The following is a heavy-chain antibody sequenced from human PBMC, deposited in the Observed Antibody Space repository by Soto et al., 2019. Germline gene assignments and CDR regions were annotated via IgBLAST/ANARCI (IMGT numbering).Heavy chain of an antibody. D-gene: IGHD3-10*01. Sequence: QVQLVESGGGVVQPGRSLRLSCAASGFTFSNYGIHWVRQAPGKGLEWVAVTSYDGSNKYHADSVKGRFTISRDNSKNTLYLQMNRLRAEDTAVYYCAKDIALVRGVIIDVDVWGQGTTVIVSS. V-gene: IGHV3-30*18. J-gene: IGHJ6*02. CDR2: TSYDGSNK. CDR1: GFTFSNYG. CDR3: AKDIALVRGVIIDVDV.